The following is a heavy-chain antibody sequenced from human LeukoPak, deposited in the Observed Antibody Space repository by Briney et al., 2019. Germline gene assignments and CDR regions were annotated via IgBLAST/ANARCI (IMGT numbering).Heavy chain of an antibody. CDR3: AKDQWNGSGSYCFDY. V-gene: IGHV3-23*01. CDR2: ISGSGGST. D-gene: IGHD3-10*01. CDR1: GFTFSSYA. Sequence: GGSLRLSCAASGFTFSSYAMSWVRQAPGKGLEWVSAISGSGGSTYYADSVKGRFTISRDNSKNTLYLQMNSLRAEDTAVYYRAKDQWNGSGSYCFDYWGQGTLVTVSS. J-gene: IGHJ4*02.